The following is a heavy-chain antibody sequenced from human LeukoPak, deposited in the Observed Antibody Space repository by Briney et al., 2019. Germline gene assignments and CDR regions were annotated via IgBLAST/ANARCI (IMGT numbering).Heavy chain of an antibody. V-gene: IGHV1-8*01. CDR3: ARRTFRSHSTVGY. Sequence: ASVEVSCKASGYTFTSYDINWVRQATGQGLEWMGWMNPNSGNTGYAQKFQGRVTMTRNTSISTAYMELSSPRSEDTAVYYCARRTFRSHSTVGYWGQGTLVTVSS. D-gene: IGHD1-1*01. CDR2: MNPNSGNT. CDR1: GYTFTSYD. J-gene: IGHJ4*02.